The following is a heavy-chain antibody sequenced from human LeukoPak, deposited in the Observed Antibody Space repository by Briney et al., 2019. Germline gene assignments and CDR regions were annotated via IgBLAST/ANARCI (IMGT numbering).Heavy chain of an antibody. V-gene: IGHV4-59*08. CDR1: GGSISSYY. Sequence: SSETLSLTCTVSGGSISSYYWSWIRQPPGKGLESIGYICYSGSTNYNPSLESRVTTSLDTSKNQFSLKLSSVTAADTAVYYCARSRSGAYNGAVDYWGQGTLVTVSS. J-gene: IGHJ4*02. D-gene: IGHD2-15*01. CDR3: ARSRSGAYNGAVDY. CDR2: ICYSGST.